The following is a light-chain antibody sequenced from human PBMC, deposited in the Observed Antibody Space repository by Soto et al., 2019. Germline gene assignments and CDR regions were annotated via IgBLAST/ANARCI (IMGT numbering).Light chain of an antibody. CDR3: QKHDSYSQK. CDR2: AAS. Sequence: DVQMTPSHSTLSASVLYIVNITFRSSQSISRWLAWYQQTPGKAPKLLIYAASTLQSGVPSRFSGSGSGTEFTLTITSLQPDDFATYYCQKHDSYSQKFGQGTKVDIK. CDR1: QSISRW. V-gene: IGKV1-5*01. J-gene: IGKJ1*01.